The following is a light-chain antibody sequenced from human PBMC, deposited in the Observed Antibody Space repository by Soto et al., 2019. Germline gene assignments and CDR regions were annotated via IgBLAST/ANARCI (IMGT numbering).Light chain of an antibody. J-gene: IGKJ4*01. V-gene: IGKV1-17*03. Sequence: DIKMTQSPSAMAASVGGRVTITCRASQGISKYLAWFQQKPGEVPKRLIYAASTLQGGVPSRFSGSGSGTEFTLTINNLQPEDLATYYCLQHNSYSLTFGGGTKLEIE. CDR1: QGISKY. CDR3: LQHNSYSLT. CDR2: AAS.